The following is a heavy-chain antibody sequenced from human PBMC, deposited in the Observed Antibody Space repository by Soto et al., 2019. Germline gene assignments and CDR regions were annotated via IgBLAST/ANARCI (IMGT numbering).Heavy chain of an antibody. J-gene: IGHJ6*02. CDR3: ARSGTKNYDFWSGYYGAGYYYGMDV. Sequence: GASVKVSCKASGYTFTSYAMHWVRQAPGQRLEWMGWINAGNGNTKYSQKFQGRVTITRDTSASTAYMELSSLRSEDTAVYYCARSGTKNYDFWSGYYGAGYYYGMDVWGQGTTVT. CDR1: GYTFTSYA. V-gene: IGHV1-3*01. D-gene: IGHD3-3*01. CDR2: INAGNGNT.